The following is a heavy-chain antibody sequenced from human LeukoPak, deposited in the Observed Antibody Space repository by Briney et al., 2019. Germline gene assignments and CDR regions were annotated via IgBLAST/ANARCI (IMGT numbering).Heavy chain of an antibody. D-gene: IGHD6-19*01. CDR1: GGTFSSYA. CDR2: IIPIFGTA. Sequence: ASVKVSCKASGGTFSSYAISWVRQAPGQGLEWMGGIIPIFGTANYAQKFQGRVTITADESTSTAYMELSSLRSEDTAVYYCARGEAVAGFYDYWGQGTLVTVSS. J-gene: IGHJ4*02. V-gene: IGHV1-69*13. CDR3: ARGEAVAGFYDY.